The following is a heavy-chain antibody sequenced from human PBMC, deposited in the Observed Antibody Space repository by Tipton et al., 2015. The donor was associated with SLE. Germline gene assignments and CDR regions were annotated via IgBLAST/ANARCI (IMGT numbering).Heavy chain of an antibody. V-gene: IGHV4-34*01. CDR3: VRAEGSWDAFDI. CDR1: GGSFSDYY. J-gene: IGHJ3*02. Sequence: LRLSCAVYGGSFSDYYWSWIRQTPGEGLEWIGEINHTGGTNYNPSLESRVTMSVDTSKNQFSLKLSSVTAADTAMYYCVRAEGSWDAFDIWGQGTMVTVSS. CDR2: INHTGGT. D-gene: IGHD2-15*01.